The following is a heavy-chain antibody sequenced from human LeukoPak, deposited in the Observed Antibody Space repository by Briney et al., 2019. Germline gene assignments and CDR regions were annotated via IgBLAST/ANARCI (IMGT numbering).Heavy chain of an antibody. CDR3: ARPESYSGYGY. V-gene: IGHV3-7*01. CDR1: GFTFSSYW. D-gene: IGHD5-12*01. J-gene: IGHJ4*02. Sequence: GGSLRLSCAASGFTFSSYWMSWVRQARGRGLDWVANIKQDGSEKYYVDSVKARFTISRDNAKNSLYLQMNSLRAEDTAVYYCARPESYSGYGYWGQGTLVTVSS. CDR2: IKQDGSEK.